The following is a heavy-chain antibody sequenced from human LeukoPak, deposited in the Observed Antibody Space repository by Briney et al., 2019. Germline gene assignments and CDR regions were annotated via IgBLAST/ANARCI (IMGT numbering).Heavy chain of an antibody. CDR2: ISGSGSST. J-gene: IGHJ4*02. D-gene: IGHD6-6*01. CDR3: AREGYRSSSEPDS. Sequence: GGSLRLSCAASGFTFSSYNMNWVRQTPGMGLEWLSYISGSGSSTFYADSVKGRFTISRDNAKNSLYLQMNSLRAEDTAVYFCAREGYRSSSEPDSWGQGTLVTVSS. CDR1: GFTFSSYN. V-gene: IGHV3-48*04.